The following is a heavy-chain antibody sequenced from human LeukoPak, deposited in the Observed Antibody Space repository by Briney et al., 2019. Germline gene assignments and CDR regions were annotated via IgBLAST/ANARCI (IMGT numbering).Heavy chain of an antibody. D-gene: IGHD3-22*01. Sequence: SETLSLTCAVYGGSFSGYYWSWNRQPPGKGLERIGEINHSGSTNYNPSLKSRVTISVDTSKNQFSLKLSSVTAADTAVYYCARVAYYDSKYFDYWGQGTLVTVSS. CDR3: ARVAYYDSKYFDY. CDR2: INHSGST. V-gene: IGHV4-34*01. CDR1: GGSFSGYY. J-gene: IGHJ4*02.